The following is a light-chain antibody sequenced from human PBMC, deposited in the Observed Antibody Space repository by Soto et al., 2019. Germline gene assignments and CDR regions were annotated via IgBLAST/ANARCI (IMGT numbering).Light chain of an antibody. J-gene: IGKJ2*02. CDR1: QSISSW. Sequence: DIQMTQSPSTLSASVGDRVTITCRASQSISSWLAWYQQKPGKAPKVLIYDASSLESGVPSRFSGSGSGTEFTLTISSLQPDDFATYYCQQYNSYSSCTFGQGTKLEI. V-gene: IGKV1-5*01. CDR3: QQYNSYSSCT. CDR2: DAS.